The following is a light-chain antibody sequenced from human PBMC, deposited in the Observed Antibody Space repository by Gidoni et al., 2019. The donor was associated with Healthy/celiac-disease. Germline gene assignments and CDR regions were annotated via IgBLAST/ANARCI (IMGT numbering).Light chain of an antibody. CDR1: QDLSNY. V-gene: IGKV1-33*01. CDR2: DAS. Sequence: DIQMTQSPSSLSASVGDRVTITCQASQDLSNYLHWYQQKPGKAPKLLIYDASNLETGVPSRFSGSGSGTDFTFTISILQPEDIATYYCQQYDTPLMSTFGQGTKLEIK. J-gene: IGKJ2*01. CDR3: QQYDTPLMST.